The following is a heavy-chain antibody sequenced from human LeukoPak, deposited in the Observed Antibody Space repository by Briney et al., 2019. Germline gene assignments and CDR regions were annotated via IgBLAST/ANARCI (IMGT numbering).Heavy chain of an antibody. D-gene: IGHD3-22*01. J-gene: IGHJ6*02. CDR3: AKDLYYYDSSGYYDPYYYYGMDV. CDR2: ISVSGDST. V-gene: IGHV3-23*01. Sequence: PGGSLRLSCAASGFTFSSYAMSWVRQAPGKGLEWVSAISVSGDSTFYADSVKGRFTISRDNSKNTLYLQMNSLRAEDTAVYYCAKDLYYYDSSGYYDPYYYYGMDVWGQGTTVTVSS. CDR1: GFTFSSYA.